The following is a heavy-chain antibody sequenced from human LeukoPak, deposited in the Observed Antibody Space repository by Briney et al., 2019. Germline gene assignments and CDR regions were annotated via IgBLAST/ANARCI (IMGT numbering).Heavy chain of an antibody. D-gene: IGHD3-22*01. Sequence: SETLSLTCTVSGGSLSSSSYYWGWIRQPPGKGLEWLGGIYYSGSTYYNPSLKSRVTISVDTSKNQFSLKLSSVTAADTAVYYCARQGITMTSHFDYWGQGTLVTVSS. CDR2: IYYSGST. V-gene: IGHV4-39*01. J-gene: IGHJ4*02. CDR3: ARQGITMTSHFDY. CDR1: GGSLSSSSYY.